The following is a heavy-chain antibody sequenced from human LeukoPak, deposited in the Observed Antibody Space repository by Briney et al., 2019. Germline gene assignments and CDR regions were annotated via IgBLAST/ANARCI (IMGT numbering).Heavy chain of an antibody. J-gene: IGHJ4*02. D-gene: IGHD6-19*01. CDR2: INHSGST. CDR1: GGSFSGYY. Sequence: SETLSLTCAVYGGSFSGYYWSWIRQPPGKGLEWIGEINHSGSTNYNPSLKSRVTISVDTSKNQFSLKLSSATAADTAVYYCAESIAVAGHYFDYWGQGTLVTVSS. CDR3: AESIAVAGHYFDY. V-gene: IGHV4-34*01.